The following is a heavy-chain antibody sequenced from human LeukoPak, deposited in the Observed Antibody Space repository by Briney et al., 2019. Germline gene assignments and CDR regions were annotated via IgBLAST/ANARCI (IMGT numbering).Heavy chain of an antibody. J-gene: IGHJ4*02. D-gene: IGHD6-19*01. CDR2: ISDTGGST. Sequence: GGSLRLSCAASGFTFSSYVMNWVRQAPGKGLEWVSAISDTGGSTYYADSVRGRFTISRDNSKNTLYLQMNSLRAEDTAVYYCAKGSSGWDFDYWGQGALVTVSS. V-gene: IGHV3-23*01. CDR1: GFTFSSYV. CDR3: AKGSSGWDFDY.